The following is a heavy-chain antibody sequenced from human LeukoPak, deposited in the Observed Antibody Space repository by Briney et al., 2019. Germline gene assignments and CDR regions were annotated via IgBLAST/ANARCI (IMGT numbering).Heavy chain of an antibody. Sequence: PSETLSLTCTGSGYSISSGYYWGWMRQPPGKVLEWIGSIYYSGSTYYNPSLTRRVTITVDTSTNQFFLKLSSLTAADTAVYYCAKSSYSIFDYWGQGTRVTVSS. CDR1: GYSISSGYY. CDR3: AKSSYSIFDY. CDR2: IYYSGST. D-gene: IGHD5-18*01. V-gene: IGHV4-38-2*02. J-gene: IGHJ4*02.